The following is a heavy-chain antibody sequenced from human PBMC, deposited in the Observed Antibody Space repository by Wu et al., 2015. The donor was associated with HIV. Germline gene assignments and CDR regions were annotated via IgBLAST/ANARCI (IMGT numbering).Heavy chain of an antibody. V-gene: IGHV1-69*12. D-gene: IGHD3-22*01. Sequence: QVQLVQSGAEVKKPGSSVKVSCKASGGTFRSNAITWVRQAPGQGLEWMGGIIAIFHIANYAQKSQDRVTITADESTSTAYMELRSLKSEDTAVYYCARAPYDSSASYYHYYYMDVWGKGTTVTVSS. J-gene: IGHJ6*03. CDR3: ARAPYDSSASYYHYYYMDV. CDR1: GGTFRSNA. CDR2: IIAIFHIA.